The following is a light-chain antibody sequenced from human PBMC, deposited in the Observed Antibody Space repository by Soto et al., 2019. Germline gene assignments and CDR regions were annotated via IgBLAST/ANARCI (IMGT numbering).Light chain of an antibody. CDR2: ATS. V-gene: IGKV3-20*01. CDR3: QQYGRSGT. J-gene: IGKJ1*01. Sequence: NLLTQSPGTLSLSAGERATLSCRASQSISRTYLAWYQQKPVHAPSLLIYATSSRATGIPDMLSGSGSGTDFTLTISRLEPEDFAVYYCQQYGRSGTFGQGTKVDIK. CDR1: QSISRTY.